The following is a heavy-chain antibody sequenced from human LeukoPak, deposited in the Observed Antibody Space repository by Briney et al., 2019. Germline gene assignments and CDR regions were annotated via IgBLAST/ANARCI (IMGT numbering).Heavy chain of an antibody. D-gene: IGHD6-6*01. CDR3: ARGETSSSFDYCYMDV. V-gene: IGHV4-34*01. CDR1: GGSFSGYY. Sequence: PSETLSLTCAVYGGSFSGYYWSWIRQPPGKGLEWIGEINHSGSTNYNPSLKSRVTISVDTSKNQFSLKLSSVTAADTAMYYCARGETSSSFDYCYMDVWGEGTTVTVSS. J-gene: IGHJ6*03. CDR2: INHSGST.